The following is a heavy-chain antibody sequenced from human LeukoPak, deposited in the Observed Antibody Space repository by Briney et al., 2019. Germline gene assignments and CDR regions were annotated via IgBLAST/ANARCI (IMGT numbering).Heavy chain of an antibody. CDR2: IYHSGST. V-gene: IGHV4-38-2*01. CDR3: ARQTYYDFWSGYYRLYAFDI. J-gene: IGHJ3*02. CDR1: GYSISSGYY. Sequence: PSETLSLTCAVSGYSISSGYYWGWIRQPPGKGLEWIGSIYHSGSTYYNPSLKSRVTIPVDTSKNQFSLKLSSVTAADTAVYYCARQTYYDFWSGYYRLYAFDIWGQGTMVTVSS. D-gene: IGHD3-3*01.